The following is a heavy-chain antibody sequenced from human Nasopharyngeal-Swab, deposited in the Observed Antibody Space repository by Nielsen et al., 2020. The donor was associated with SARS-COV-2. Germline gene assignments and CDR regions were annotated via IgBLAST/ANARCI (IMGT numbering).Heavy chain of an antibody. D-gene: IGHD3-9*01. V-gene: IGHV4-31*03. CDR1: GGSIRSGGYY. Sequence: LRLSCTVSGGSIRSGGYYWSWIRQHPGKGLEWIGYIYYSGSTYYNPSLKSRVTISVDTSKNQFSLKLSSVTAADTAVYYCARYNILTGWGYWGQGTLVTVSS. J-gene: IGHJ4*02. CDR2: IYYSGST. CDR3: ARYNILTGWGY.